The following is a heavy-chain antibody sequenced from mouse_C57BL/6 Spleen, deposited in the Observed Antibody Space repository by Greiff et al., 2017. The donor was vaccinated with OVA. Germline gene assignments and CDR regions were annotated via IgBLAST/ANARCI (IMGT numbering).Heavy chain of an antibody. CDR1: GYSITSGYY. CDR2: ISYDGSN. Sequence: EVQLQESGPGLVKPSQSLSLTCSVTGYSITSGYYWNWIRQFPGNKLEWMGYISYDGSNNYNPSLKNRISITRDTSKNQFFLKLNSVTTEDTATYYCARDHDYDGYYFDYWGQGTTLTVSS. J-gene: IGHJ2*01. V-gene: IGHV3-6*01. CDR3: ARDHDYDGYYFDY. D-gene: IGHD2-4*01.